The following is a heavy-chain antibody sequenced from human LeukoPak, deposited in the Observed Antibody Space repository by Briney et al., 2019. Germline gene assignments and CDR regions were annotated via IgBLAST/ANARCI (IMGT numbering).Heavy chain of an antibody. D-gene: IGHD3-10*01. V-gene: IGHV1-46*01. Sequence: ASVKASCKASGYTFTSYYMHWVRQAPGQGLEWMGIINPSGGSTSYAQKFQGRVTMTRDTSTSTVYMELSSLRSEDTAVYYCSCYYGSGRAPAIDYWGQGTLVTVSS. J-gene: IGHJ4*02. CDR2: INPSGGST. CDR3: SCYYGSGRAPAIDY. CDR1: GYTFTSYY.